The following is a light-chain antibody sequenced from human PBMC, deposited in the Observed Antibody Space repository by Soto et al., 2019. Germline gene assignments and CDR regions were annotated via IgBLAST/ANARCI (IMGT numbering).Light chain of an antibody. Sequence: EIVLTQSPGTLSLSPGERATLSCRASQNISSTHLAWYQQKPGQAPRLLIYDISKRATGIPDRFSGSGSGTDFTLTISRLEPEDFAVYSRQQYDYSPPSFGGGTKVEIK. CDR2: DIS. V-gene: IGKV3-20*01. J-gene: IGKJ4*01. CDR1: QNISSTH. CDR3: QQYDYSPPS.